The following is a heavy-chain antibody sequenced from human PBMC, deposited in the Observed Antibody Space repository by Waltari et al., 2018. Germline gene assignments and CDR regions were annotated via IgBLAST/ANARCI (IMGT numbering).Heavy chain of an antibody. Sequence: QVQLVQSGAEVKKPGASVKVSCKASGYTFTGYYMPWVRQAPGQGLEWMGWINPNSGGTNYAQKFQGWVTMTRDTSISTAYMELSRLRSDDTAVYYCARGNGYSYGLIPEYYFDYWGQGTLVTVSS. J-gene: IGHJ4*02. CDR1: GYTFTGYY. V-gene: IGHV1-2*04. D-gene: IGHD5-18*01. CDR3: ARGNGYSYGLIPEYYFDY. CDR2: INPNSGGT.